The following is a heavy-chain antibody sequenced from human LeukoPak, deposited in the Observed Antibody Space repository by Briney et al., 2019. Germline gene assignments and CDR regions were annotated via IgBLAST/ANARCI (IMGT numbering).Heavy chain of an antibody. D-gene: IGHD1-26*01. CDR2: INPSSGYT. J-gene: IGHJ4*02. CDR3: ARDRNSGSYCSDY. CDR1: GYTFISYY. Sequence: ASVKVSCKASGYTFISYYIHWVRQAPGQGPEWVGIINPSSGYTTYAQKFQGRVTMTRDTSTSTVYMELSSLRSEDTAVYYCARDRNSGSYCSDYWGQGTPVTVSS. V-gene: IGHV1-46*01.